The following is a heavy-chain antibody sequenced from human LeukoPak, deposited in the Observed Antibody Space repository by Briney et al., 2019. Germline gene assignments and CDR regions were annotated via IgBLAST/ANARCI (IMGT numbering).Heavy chain of an antibody. CDR3: ARAFSDVGDAFDM. J-gene: IGHJ3*02. Sequence: GGSLRLSCVASGLTFSSHWMHWVRQAPGKGLEWVSRINQDASVRDYAGSARGRFTISRDNAKNMLYLQMDSLRAEDTAVYYCARAFSDVGDAFDMWGQGTMVTASS. V-gene: IGHV3-74*01. CDR1: GLTFSSHW. CDR2: INQDASVR.